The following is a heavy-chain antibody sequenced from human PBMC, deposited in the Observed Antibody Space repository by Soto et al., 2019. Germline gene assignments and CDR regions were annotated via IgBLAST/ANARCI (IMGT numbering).Heavy chain of an antibody. D-gene: IGHD3-22*01. J-gene: IGHJ4*02. CDR1: GYTFTSYG. V-gene: IGHV1-18*01. CDR2: ISAYNGNT. Sequence: ASVKVSCKASGYTFTSYGISWVRQAPGQGLEWMGWISAYNGNTNYAQKLQGRVTMTTDTSTSTAYMELRSPRSDDTAVYYCARDYDSSGYPYYFDYWGQGTLVTVSS. CDR3: ARDYDSSGYPYYFDY.